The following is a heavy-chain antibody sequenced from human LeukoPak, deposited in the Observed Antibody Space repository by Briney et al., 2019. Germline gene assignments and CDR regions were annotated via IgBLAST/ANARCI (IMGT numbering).Heavy chain of an antibody. CDR1: GFTFSSYA. CDR3: AKNAAGIVLMIYAPLDS. CDR2: VSGSGGST. Sequence: GGSLRLSCAASGFTFSSYAMSWVRQAPGKGLEWVSAVSGSGGSTYYADSVKGRFTISRDNSKNTLYLQMNSLRPEDTAVYYCAKNAAGIVLMIYAPLDSWGQGTLVTVSS. D-gene: IGHD2-8*01. V-gene: IGHV3-23*01. J-gene: IGHJ4*02.